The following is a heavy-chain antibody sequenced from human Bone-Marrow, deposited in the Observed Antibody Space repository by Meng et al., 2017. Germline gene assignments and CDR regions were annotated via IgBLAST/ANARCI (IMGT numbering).Heavy chain of an antibody. CDR1: GGYNSSSNW. CDR2: IYHSGST. Sequence: QLQEWGPGLVKPSGTLALPGASSGGYNSSSNWWSWVRQPPGKGLEWIGEIYHSGSTNYNPSLKSRVTISVDKSKNQFSLKLSSVTAADTAVYYCARARGIAVAEPWDYWGQGTLVTVSS. J-gene: IGHJ4*02. CDR3: ARARGIAVAEPWDY. V-gene: IGHV4-4*02. D-gene: IGHD6-19*01.